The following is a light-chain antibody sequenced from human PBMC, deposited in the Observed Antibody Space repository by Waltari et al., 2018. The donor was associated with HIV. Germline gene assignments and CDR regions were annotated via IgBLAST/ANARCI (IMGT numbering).Light chain of an antibody. CDR2: EVS. Sequence: QAALTQPPSMSGSPGQSVTISCTGTSSDIGGFNRVSWYQQLPGKAPRLMIYEVSRRPSGVSDRFSGSKSDNTASLTISGLQAEDEADYYCSSYAGSNTFIFGAGTRLTVL. CDR1: SSDIGGFNR. J-gene: IGLJ1*01. V-gene: IGLV2-8*01. CDR3: SSYAGSNTFI.